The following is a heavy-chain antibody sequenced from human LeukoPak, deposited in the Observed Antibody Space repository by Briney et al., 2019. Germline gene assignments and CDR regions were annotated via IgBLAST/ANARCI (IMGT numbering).Heavy chain of an antibody. CDR3: SRALYSSSRYNYFDY. V-gene: IGHV3-49*03. CDR2: IRSKAYGGTT. D-gene: IGHD6-13*01. CDR1: GFTFGDYT. Sequence: GGSLRLSCTASGFTFGDYTMSWFRQAPGKGLEWVGLIRSKAYGGTTEYAASVKGRFTISEDDSKSIAYLQMNSLKTEDTAVYYCSRALYSSSRYNYFDYWGQGTLVTVSS. J-gene: IGHJ4*02.